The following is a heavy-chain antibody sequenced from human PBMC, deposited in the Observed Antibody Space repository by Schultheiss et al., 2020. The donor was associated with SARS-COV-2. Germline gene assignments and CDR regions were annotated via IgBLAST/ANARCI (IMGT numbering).Heavy chain of an antibody. Sequence: ASVKVSCKASGYTFTSYGISWVRQAPGQGLEWMGWISAYNGNTNYAQKFQGRVTITADKSTSTAYMELSSLRSEDTAVYYCARAAAYYYDSSGYYPYYWGQGTLVTVSS. CDR1: GYTFTSYG. D-gene: IGHD3-22*01. J-gene: IGHJ4*02. CDR2: ISAYNGNT. V-gene: IGHV1-18*01. CDR3: ARAAAYYYDSSGYYPYY.